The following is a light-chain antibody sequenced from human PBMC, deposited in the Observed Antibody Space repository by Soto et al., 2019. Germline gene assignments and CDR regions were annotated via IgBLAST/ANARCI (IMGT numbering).Light chain of an antibody. Sequence: QSALTQPASVSGSPGQSITISCTGTSSDVGGYNYVSWYQQHPGKAPKLMIYDVSNRPSGVSSRFSGSKSGNTASLTISGLQVEDEADYYCSSYTTSSTLVFGTGTKLTVL. CDR2: DVS. CDR3: SSYTTSSTLV. J-gene: IGLJ1*01. CDR1: SSDVGGYNY. V-gene: IGLV2-14*01.